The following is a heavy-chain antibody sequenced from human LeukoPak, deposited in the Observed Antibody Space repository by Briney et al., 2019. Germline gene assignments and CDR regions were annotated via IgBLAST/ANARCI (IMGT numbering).Heavy chain of an antibody. Sequence: ASVKVPCKASGYTFTSYFMHWVRQAPGQGLEWMGIINPGGGSTTYAQKFQGRLTMTRDTSTSTFYMELSSLGSEDTAVYYCARAPPTVDVFDPWGQGTLVTVSS. D-gene: IGHD6-19*01. J-gene: IGHJ5*02. CDR1: GYTFTSYF. V-gene: IGHV1-46*01. CDR2: INPGGGST. CDR3: ARAPPTVDVFDP.